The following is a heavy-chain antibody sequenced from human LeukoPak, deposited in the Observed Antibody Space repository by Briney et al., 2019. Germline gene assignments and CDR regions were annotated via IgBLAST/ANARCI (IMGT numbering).Heavy chain of an antibody. CDR2: MNPNSGNT. D-gene: IGHD3-10*01. CDR1: GYTFTGYY. V-gene: IGHV1-8*02. J-gene: IGHJ4*02. CDR3: ARGRRGYYGSGDLGDY. Sequence: GASVKVSRKASGYTFTGYYMHWVRQAPGQGLEWMGWMNPNSGNTGYAQKFQGRVTMTRNTSISTAYMELSSLRSEDTAVYYCARGRRGYYGSGDLGDYWGQGTLVTVSS.